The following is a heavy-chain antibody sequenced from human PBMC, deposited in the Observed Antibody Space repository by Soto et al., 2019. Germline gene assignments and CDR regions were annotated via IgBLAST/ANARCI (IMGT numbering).Heavy chain of an antibody. CDR3: ASDLYSSSARYFDY. D-gene: IGHD6-6*01. Sequence: ESGGGLVKPGGSLRLSCAASVFTFSSYSMNWVRQAPGKGLEWVSSISSSSRYIYYADSVKGRFTISRDNAKKSLYLQMNSLRAEDTAVYYCASDLYSSSARYFDYWGQGTLVTVSS. CDR1: VFTFSSYS. CDR2: ISSSSRYI. V-gene: IGHV3-21*01. J-gene: IGHJ4*02.